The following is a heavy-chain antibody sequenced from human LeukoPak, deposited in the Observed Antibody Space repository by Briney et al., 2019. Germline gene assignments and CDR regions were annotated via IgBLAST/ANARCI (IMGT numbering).Heavy chain of an antibody. J-gene: IGHJ4*02. Sequence: GASVKVSCKASGYTFTGYYMHWVRQAPGQGLEWMGWINPHSGGTNYAQKFQDRVSMTRDTSISTAYMHLSRLRSADTAVYYCARSPHILTGENFDYWGQGTLLTVSS. CDR2: INPHSGGT. CDR1: GYTFTGYY. V-gene: IGHV1-2*02. CDR3: ARSPHILTGENFDY. D-gene: IGHD3-9*01.